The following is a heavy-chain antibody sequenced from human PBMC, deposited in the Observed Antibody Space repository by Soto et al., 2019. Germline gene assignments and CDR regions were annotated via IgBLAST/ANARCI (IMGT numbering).Heavy chain of an antibody. CDR2: IIPIFGTA. CDR1: GGTFSSYA. CDR3: ARGYGSGSYTYYYYYGMDV. D-gene: IGHD3-10*01. Sequence: SVKVSCKASGGTFSSYAISWVRQAPGQGLEWMGGIIPIFGTANYAQKFQGRVTITADESTSTAYMELSSLRSEDTAVYYCARGYGSGSYTYYYYYGMDVCGQGPTVTVYS. V-gene: IGHV1-69*13. J-gene: IGHJ6*02.